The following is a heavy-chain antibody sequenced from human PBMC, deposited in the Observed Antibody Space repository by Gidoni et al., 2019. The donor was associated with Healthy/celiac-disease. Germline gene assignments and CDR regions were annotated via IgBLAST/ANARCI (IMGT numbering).Heavy chain of an antibody. Sequence: EVQLVETGGGLIQPGGSLRLSCAASGFTVRSNYMSWVRQAPGKGLEWVSVIYSGGSTYYADSVKGRFTISRDNSKNTLYLQINSLRAEDTAVYYCARTDYGGNSFYWGQGTLVTVSS. V-gene: IGHV3-53*02. CDR3: ARTDYGGNSFY. D-gene: IGHD4-17*01. CDR2: IYSGGST. J-gene: IGHJ4*02. CDR1: GFTVRSNY.